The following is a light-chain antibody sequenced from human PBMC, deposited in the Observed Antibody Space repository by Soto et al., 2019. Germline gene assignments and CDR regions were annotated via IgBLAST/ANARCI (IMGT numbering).Light chain of an antibody. Sequence: QSALIQPRSVSGSPGQSVTISCTGTRRDLGAYNYVSWYRQHPGKAPKLMIYDVNRRPSGVPDRFSGSKSGNTASLTISGLQAEDEADYYCCSFAGSYTVFGGGTKLTVL. V-gene: IGLV2-11*01. J-gene: IGLJ2*01. CDR1: RRDLGAYNY. CDR2: DVN. CDR3: CSFAGSYTV.